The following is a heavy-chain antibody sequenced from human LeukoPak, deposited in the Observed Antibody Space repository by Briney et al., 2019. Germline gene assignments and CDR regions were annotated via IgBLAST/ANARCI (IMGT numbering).Heavy chain of an antibody. CDR3: ARYSSPHDAFDI. CDR2: IRYDGSNK. V-gene: IGHV3-30*02. J-gene: IGHJ3*02. Sequence: PGGSLRLSCAASGFTFSSYGMHWVRQAPGKGLEWVAFIRYDGSNKYYADSVKGRFTISRDNSKNTLYLQMNSLRAEDTAVYYCARYSSPHDAFDIWGQGTMVTVSS. CDR1: GFTFSSYG. D-gene: IGHD6-13*01.